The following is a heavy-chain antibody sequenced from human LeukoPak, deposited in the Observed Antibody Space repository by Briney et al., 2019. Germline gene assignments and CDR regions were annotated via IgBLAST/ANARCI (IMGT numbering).Heavy chain of an antibody. CDR3: ARDWASSGWYHY. CDR2: ISGSGRST. D-gene: IGHD6-19*01. CDR1: GFTFSSYA. J-gene: IGHJ4*02. V-gene: IGHV3-23*01. Sequence: PGGSLRLSCAASGFTFSSYAMSWVRQAPGKGLEWGSAISGSGRSTYYSDSVKGRFTISRDNSKNTLYLQMNSLRAEDTAVYYCARDWASSGWYHYWGQGTLVTVSS.